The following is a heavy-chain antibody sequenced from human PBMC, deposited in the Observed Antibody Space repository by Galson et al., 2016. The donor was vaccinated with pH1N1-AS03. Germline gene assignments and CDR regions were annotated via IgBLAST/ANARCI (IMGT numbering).Heavy chain of an antibody. CDR1: GGSINSYY. D-gene: IGHD2-21*01. CDR3: GRHLRNSYSMDV. Sequence: SETLSLTCTVSGGSINSYYWTWIRQPPGKGLVWIGQIYYTGDIIYTPSLRSRVTISVDTSKHQLSLSLSSVTAADTAVYYCGRHLRNSYSMDVWGQGTTVTVSS. CDR2: IYYTGDI. V-gene: IGHV4-59*08. J-gene: IGHJ6*02.